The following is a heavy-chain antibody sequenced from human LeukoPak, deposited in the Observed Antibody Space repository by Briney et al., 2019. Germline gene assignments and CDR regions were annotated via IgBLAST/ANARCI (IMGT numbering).Heavy chain of an antibody. Sequence: ASVKVSCKASGYTFTGYYMHWVRQAPGQGLEWMGWINPNSGGTNYAQKFQGRVTMTRDTSISTAYMELSRLRSDDTAVYYCARGQQLVPYNWFDPWGQGTLVTVSS. V-gene: IGHV1-2*02. CDR1: GYTFTGYY. CDR3: ARGQQLVPYNWFDP. J-gene: IGHJ5*02. CDR2: INPNSGGT. D-gene: IGHD6-13*01.